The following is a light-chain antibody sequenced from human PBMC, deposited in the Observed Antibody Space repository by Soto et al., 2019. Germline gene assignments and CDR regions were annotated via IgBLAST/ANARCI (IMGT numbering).Light chain of an antibody. CDR1: QSVSSSY. J-gene: IGKJ1*01. CDR3: QQYDSSPVT. V-gene: IGKV3-20*01. CDR2: GAS. Sequence: EIVLTQSPGTLSLSPGERATLSCRASQSVSSSYLAWYQQKPGQAPRLLIYGASSMATGIPDRFSGSGSGTDFTLTISRLEPEDFEVYYCQQYDSSPVTFGQGTKVEIK.